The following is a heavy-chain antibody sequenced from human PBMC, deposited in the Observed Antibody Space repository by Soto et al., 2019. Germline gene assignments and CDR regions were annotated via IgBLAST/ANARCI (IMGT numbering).Heavy chain of an antibody. J-gene: IGHJ6*02. D-gene: IGHD3-10*01. Sequence: ASVKVSCKASGYTFTENQIHWLRRAPGQRLEWMGRIDPKSGDTTFAQTYQGRVTMTRDTSSNTVYMELTRLTSDDTAIYYCTNGSGQWAGSGMNVWGQGTTVTVSS. V-gene: IGHV1-2*02. CDR2: IDPKSGDT. CDR1: GYTFTENQ. CDR3: TNGSGQWAGSGMNV.